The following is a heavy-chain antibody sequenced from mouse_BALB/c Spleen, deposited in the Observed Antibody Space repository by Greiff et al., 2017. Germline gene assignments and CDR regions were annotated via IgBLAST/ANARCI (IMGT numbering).Heavy chain of an antibody. J-gene: IGHJ3*01. D-gene: IGHD2-14*01. CDR2: ISYSGST. V-gene: IGHV3-8*02. Sequence: EVQLQQSGPSLVKPSQTLSLTCSVTGDSITSGYWNWIRKFPGNKLEYMGYISYSGSTYYNPSLKSRISITRDTSKNQYYLQLNSVTTEDTATYYCASVYYRYDTAWFAYWGQGTLVTVSA. CDR3: ASVYYRYDTAWFAY. CDR1: GDSITSGY.